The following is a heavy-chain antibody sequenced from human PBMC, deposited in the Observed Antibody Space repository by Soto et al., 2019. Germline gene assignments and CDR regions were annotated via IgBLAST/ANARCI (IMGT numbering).Heavy chain of an antibody. Sequence: DVQLLESGGGLVQPEGSLRLSCAASGFTFSSYAMGWVRQGPGKGLEWVAVVSIGGSTHYAASVRGRFTISRDNSKNTLSLQMISLTAEDTAVYFCAKRRGAGGNFDYWGQGALVPVSS. CDR2: VSIGGST. V-gene: IGHV3-23*01. CDR3: AKRRGAGGNFDY. D-gene: IGHD1-26*01. CDR1: GFTFSSYA. J-gene: IGHJ4*02.